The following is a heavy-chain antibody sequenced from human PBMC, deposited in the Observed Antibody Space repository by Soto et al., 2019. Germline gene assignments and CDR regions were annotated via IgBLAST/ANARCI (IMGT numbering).Heavy chain of an antibody. CDR3: AKFPPHSVGTSPLEVYGMDG. Sequence: PGGSLRLSCAASGFTFSSYAMHWVRQAPGKGLEYVSAISSNGGSIYYGNSVKGRFTISRDNSKNTLYLQMGSLRAEDMAVYYCAKFPPHSVGTSPLEVYGMDGWGQGTTVTVS. J-gene: IGHJ6*02. CDR2: ISSNGGSI. V-gene: IGHV3-64*01. CDR1: GFTFSSYA. D-gene: IGHD2-15*01.